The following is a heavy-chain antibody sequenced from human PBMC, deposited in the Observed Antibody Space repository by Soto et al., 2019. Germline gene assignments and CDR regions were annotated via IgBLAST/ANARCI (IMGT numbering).Heavy chain of an antibody. CDR1: GVSISSGDYY. J-gene: IGHJ4*02. CDR3: ARSPEATVTAFDY. V-gene: IGHV4-30-4*01. CDR2: IYYSENT. D-gene: IGHD4-17*01. Sequence: SETLSLTCTVSGVSISSGDYYWSWIRQTPGKGLEWIGYIYYSENTYYNPSLKSRVAISGDTSKNQFSLKLSSVTAADTAVYSCARSPEATVTAFDYWGQGTLVTVSS.